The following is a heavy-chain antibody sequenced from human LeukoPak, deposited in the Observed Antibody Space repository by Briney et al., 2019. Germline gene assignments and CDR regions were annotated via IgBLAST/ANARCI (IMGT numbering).Heavy chain of an antibody. V-gene: IGHV4-39*01. D-gene: IGHD6-13*01. CDR1: GGSISSSSYY. J-gene: IGHJ5*02. CDR2: IYYSGST. Sequence: PSETLSLTCTVSGGSISSSSYYWGWIRQPPGKGLEWIGSIYYSGSTYYNPSLKSRVTISVDTSKNQFSLKLSSVTAADTAVYYCARLKTSIAAAGYVNWFDPWGQGTLDTVSS. CDR3: ARLKTSIAAAGYVNWFDP.